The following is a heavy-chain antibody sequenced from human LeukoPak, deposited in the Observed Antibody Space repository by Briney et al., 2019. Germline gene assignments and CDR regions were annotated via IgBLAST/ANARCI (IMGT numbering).Heavy chain of an antibody. J-gene: IGHJ4*02. D-gene: IGHD4-23*01. CDR2: INHSGST. V-gene: IGHV4-34*01. CDR3: ARGWRASDDYGGNSFDY. CDR1: GGSFSDYY. Sequence: SETLSLTCAVYGGSFSDYYWSWIRQPPGKGLEWIGEINHSGSTNYNPSLKSRVTISVDTSKNQFSLKLSSVTAADTAVYYCARGWRASDDYGGNSFDYWGQGTLVTVSS.